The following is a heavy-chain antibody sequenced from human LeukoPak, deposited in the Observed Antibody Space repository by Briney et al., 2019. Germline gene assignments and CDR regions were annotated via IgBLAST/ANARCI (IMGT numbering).Heavy chain of an antibody. CDR2: IIPIFGTA. J-gene: IGHJ4*02. Sequence: AASVKVSCKASGGTFSSYAISWVRQAPGQGLEWMGGIIPIFGTANYAQKFQGRVTITADKSTSTAYMELSSLRSEDTAVYYCARGYNWNYGVDYWGQGTLVTVSP. D-gene: IGHD1-7*01. CDR3: ARGYNWNYGVDY. V-gene: IGHV1-69*06. CDR1: GGTFSSYA.